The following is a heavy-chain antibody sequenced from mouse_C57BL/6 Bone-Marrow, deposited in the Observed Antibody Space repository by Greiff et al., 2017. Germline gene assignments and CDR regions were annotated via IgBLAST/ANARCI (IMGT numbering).Heavy chain of an antibody. CDR2: ISDGGSYT. V-gene: IGHV5-4*01. CDR1: GFTFSSYA. CDR3: ARDFITTARYFDV. J-gene: IGHJ1*03. D-gene: IGHD1-1*01. Sequence: EVQLVESGGGLVKPGGSLKLSCAASGFTFSSYALSWVRPTPEKRLEWVATISDGGSYTYYPDNVKGRFTISRDNAKNNLYLQMSHLKSEDTAMYYCARDFITTARYFDVWGTGTTVTVSS.